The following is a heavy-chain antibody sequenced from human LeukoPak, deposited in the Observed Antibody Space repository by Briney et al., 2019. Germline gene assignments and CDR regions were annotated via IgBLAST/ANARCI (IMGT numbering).Heavy chain of an antibody. V-gene: IGHV4-34*01. J-gene: IGHJ5*02. CDR1: GGSFSGYY. CDR2: INHSGST. CDR3: ARGGWFDP. Sequence: SETLSLTCAVYGGSFSGYYWSWIRQPPGKGLEWIGEINHSGSTNYNPSLKSRVTISVDTSKNQFSLRLSSVTAADTAVYYCARGGWFDPWGQGTLVTVSS.